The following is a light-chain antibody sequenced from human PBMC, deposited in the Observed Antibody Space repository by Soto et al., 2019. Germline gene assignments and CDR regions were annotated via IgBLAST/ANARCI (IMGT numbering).Light chain of an antibody. CDR3: QQSGNWPIT. CDR2: DAS. CDR1: QSVSSY. V-gene: IGKV3-11*01. Sequence: EIVLTQSPATLSLSPGERATLSCRASQSVSSYLAWYQQKPGQAPRLLIYDASNRATGIPARFSGSGSGTDFTITSSSLEPEDFAVYYCQQSGNWPITFGQGTRLEIK. J-gene: IGKJ5*01.